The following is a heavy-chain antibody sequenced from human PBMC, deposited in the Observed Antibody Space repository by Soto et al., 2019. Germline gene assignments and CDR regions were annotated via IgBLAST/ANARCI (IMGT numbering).Heavy chain of an antibody. CDR1: GFTFSSYG. CDR3: AKDGTYGSMDV. J-gene: IGHJ6*02. CDR2: ISYDGSNK. D-gene: IGHD3-10*01. Sequence: QVQPVESGGGVVQPGRSLRLSCAASGFTFSSYGMHWVRQAPGKGLEWVAVISYDGSNKYYADSVKGRFTISRDNSKNTLYLQMNSLRAEDTAVYYCAKDGTYGSMDVWGQGTTVTVSS. V-gene: IGHV3-30*18.